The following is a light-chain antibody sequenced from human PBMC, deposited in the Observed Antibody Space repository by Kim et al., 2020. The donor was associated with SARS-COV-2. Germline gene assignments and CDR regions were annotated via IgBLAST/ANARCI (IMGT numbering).Light chain of an antibody. J-gene: IGLJ3*02. CDR3: CSYTSSSSYL. CDR1: SSDVGDYNY. Sequence: GQSITTSCTGTSSDVGDYNYVSGYQQHPAKAPKLMIYDVNYRPSGVSTRFSGSKSGNTASLTISGLQAADEGDYYCCSYTSSSSYLFGTGTQLTVL. V-gene: IGLV2-14*03. CDR2: DVN.